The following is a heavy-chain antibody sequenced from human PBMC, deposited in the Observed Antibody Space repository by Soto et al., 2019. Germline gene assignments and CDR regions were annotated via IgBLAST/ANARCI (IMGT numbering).Heavy chain of an antibody. V-gene: IGHV1-69*01. Sequence: QVQLVQSGAEVKKPGSSVKVSCKASGGTFRSYAISWVRQAPGQGLEWMGGIIPIFGTANYAQKFQGRVTITADESTSTAYSELSSLRSEDTAVYYCTRAEMATTRYGMDVWGQGTTVTVS. D-gene: IGHD1-1*01. CDR1: GGTFRSYA. CDR2: IIPIFGTA. CDR3: TRAEMATTRYGMDV. J-gene: IGHJ6*02.